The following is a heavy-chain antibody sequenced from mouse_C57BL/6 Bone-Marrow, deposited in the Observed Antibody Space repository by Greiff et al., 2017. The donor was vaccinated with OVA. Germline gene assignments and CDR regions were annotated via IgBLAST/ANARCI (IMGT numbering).Heavy chain of an antibody. Sequence: VKLQQSGAELVRPGTSVKVSCKASGYAFTNYLIEWVKQRPGQGLEWIGVINPGSGGTNYNEKFKGKATLTADKSSSTAYMQLSSLTSEDSAVYFCARRSKIYYDYGEGFDYWGQGTTLTVSS. D-gene: IGHD2-4*01. CDR3: ARRSKIYYDYGEGFDY. J-gene: IGHJ2*01. V-gene: IGHV1-54*01. CDR2: INPGSGGT. CDR1: GYAFTNYL.